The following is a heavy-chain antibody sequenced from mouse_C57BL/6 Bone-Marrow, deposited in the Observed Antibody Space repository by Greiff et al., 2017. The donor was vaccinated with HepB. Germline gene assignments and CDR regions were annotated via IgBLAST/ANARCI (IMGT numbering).Heavy chain of an antibody. Sequence: QVQLKESGPELVKPGASVKISCKASGYAFSSSWMNWVKQRPGKGLEWIGRIYPGDGDTNYNGKFKGKATLTADKSSSTAYMQLSSLTSEDSAVYFCAREDYYGNYRYFDVWGTGTTVTVSS. D-gene: IGHD2-1*01. CDR1: GYAFSSSW. V-gene: IGHV1-82*01. CDR3: AREDYYGNYRYFDV. J-gene: IGHJ1*03. CDR2: IYPGDGDT.